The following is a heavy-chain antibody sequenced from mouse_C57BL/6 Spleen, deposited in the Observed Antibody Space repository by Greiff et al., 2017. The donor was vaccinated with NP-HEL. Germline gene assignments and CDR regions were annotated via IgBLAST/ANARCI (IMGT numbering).Heavy chain of an antibody. CDR1: GFSLTSYA. CDR2: IWPGGGT. CDR3: ARNSAGTNFDY. Sequence: QVQLKESGPGLVAPSQSLSITCTVSGFSLTSYAISWVRQPPGKGLEWLGVIWPGGGTNYNSALKSRLSISKDNSKSQVFLKMNSLQTDDTARYYCARNSAGTNFDYWGQGTTLTVSS. J-gene: IGHJ2*01. V-gene: IGHV2-9-1*01. D-gene: IGHD4-1*01.